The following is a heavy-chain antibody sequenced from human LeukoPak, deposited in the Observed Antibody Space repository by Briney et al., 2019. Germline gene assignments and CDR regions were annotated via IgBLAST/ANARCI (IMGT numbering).Heavy chain of an antibody. V-gene: IGHV1-8*01. CDR1: GYTFTSYD. Sequence: ASVKVSCKAPGYTFTSYDINWVRQATGQGLEWMGWMNPNSGNTGYAQKFQGRVTMTRNTSISTAYMELSSLRSEDTAVYYCARPGRGAARNWFDPWGQGTLVTVSS. J-gene: IGHJ5*02. D-gene: IGHD6-6*01. CDR3: ARPGRGAARNWFDP. CDR2: MNPNSGNT.